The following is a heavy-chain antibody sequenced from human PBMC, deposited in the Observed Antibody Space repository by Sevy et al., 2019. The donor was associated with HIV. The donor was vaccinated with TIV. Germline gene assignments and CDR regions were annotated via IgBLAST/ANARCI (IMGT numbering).Heavy chain of an antibody. D-gene: IGHD3-16*02. V-gene: IGHV3-23*01. CDR2: ISGSGGST. J-gene: IGHJ4*02. CDR1: GFTFSSYA. Sequence: GGSLRLSCAASGFTFSSYAMSWVRQAPGKGLEWVSAISGSGGSTYYADSVKGRFTISRDNSKNTLYLQMNSLRDEDTAVYYCARDLDDYVWGSYRYFDYWGQGTLVTVSS. CDR3: ARDLDDYVWGSYRYFDY.